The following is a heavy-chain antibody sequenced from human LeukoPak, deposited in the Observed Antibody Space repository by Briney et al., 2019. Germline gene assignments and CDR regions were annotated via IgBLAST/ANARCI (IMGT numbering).Heavy chain of an antibody. Sequence: PGRSLRPSCAVSGITLSNYGMRCVRQAPGKGMEWVAGIIDSGGRTNYADSVKGRFTISRDNSKNTLYLQMNSLITEDTAVHFCAKFEGATIPGWFNDYWGQGILVTVSS. D-gene: IGHD6-19*01. CDR2: IIDSGGRT. CDR3: AKFEGATIPGWFNDY. CDR1: GITLSNYG. V-gene: IGHV3-23*01. J-gene: IGHJ4*02.